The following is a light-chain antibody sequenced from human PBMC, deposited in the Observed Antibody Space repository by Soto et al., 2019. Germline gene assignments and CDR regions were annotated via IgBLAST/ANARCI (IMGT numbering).Light chain of an antibody. J-gene: IGKJ4*01. CDR3: QHYGSSPPLT. CDR2: GAS. Sequence: EFVLTQSPGTLYLSPGERATLSCRASQSVSSTFLAWYQQKPGQPPRLLIYGASTRGTGIPDRFSGSGSGTDFTLTISRLEPEDFAVYYCQHYGSSPPLTFGGGTEVEIK. CDR1: QSVSSTF. V-gene: IGKV3-20*01.